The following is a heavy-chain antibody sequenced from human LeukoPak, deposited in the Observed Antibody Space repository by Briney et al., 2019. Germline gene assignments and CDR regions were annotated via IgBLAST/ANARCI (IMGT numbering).Heavy chain of an antibody. V-gene: IGHV4-39*07. CDR3: ARDVIGWFDP. D-gene: IGHD3-16*02. CDR2: IYYSGST. J-gene: IGHJ5*02. Sequence: PSETLSLTCTVSGGSISSSSYYWGWIRQPPGKGLEWIGSIYYSGSTYYNPSLKSRVTISVDTSKNQFSLKLSSVTAADTAVYYCARDVIGWFDPWGQGTLVTVSS. CDR1: GGSISSSSYY.